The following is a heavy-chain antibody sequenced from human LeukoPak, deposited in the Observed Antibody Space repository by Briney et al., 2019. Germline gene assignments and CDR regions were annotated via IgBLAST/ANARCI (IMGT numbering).Heavy chain of an antibody. CDR2: IYYSGST. V-gene: IGHV4-59*01. J-gene: IGHJ4*02. CDR3: ARGQKYRNGYTVTELGSGYFDY. CDR1: DVSISSSY. D-gene: IGHD5-18*01. Sequence: SETLSLTCSVSDVSISSSYWSWIRQPPGKGLEWIGYIYYSGSTHYNPSLKSRLTISVDKAKNQFSLKVSSVTAADTAVYYCARGQKYRNGYTVTELGSGYFDYWGQGTLVTVSS.